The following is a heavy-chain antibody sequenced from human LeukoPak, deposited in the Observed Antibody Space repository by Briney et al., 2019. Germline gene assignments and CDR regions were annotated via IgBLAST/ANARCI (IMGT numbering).Heavy chain of an antibody. V-gene: IGHV1-2*02. CDR1: GYTFIGYY. Sequence: AASVKVSCKASGYTFIGYYIHWVRQAPGQGLEYMGWMNPNSGGTNYAQNFQGRVTMARDTSISTAYMELSRLRSDDTAIYYCAGMEYYYDRSGYYNDWGQGTLVTVSS. D-gene: IGHD3-22*01. J-gene: IGHJ4*02. CDR3: AGMEYYYDRSGYYND. CDR2: MNPNSGGT.